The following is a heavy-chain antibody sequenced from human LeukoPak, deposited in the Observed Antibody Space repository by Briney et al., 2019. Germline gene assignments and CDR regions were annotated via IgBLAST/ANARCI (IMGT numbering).Heavy chain of an antibody. D-gene: IGHD6-13*01. CDR1: GFTFSNYW. CDR3: ARGLAAAGTFDY. J-gene: IGHJ4*02. CDR2: IKQDGSEK. V-gene: IGHV3-7*04. Sequence: PGGSLRLSCAASGFTFSNYWMNWVRQAPGKGLEWVANIKQDGSEKYYVDSVKGRFTISRDNAQNSLFLQMKSLRAEDTAVYYCARGLAAAGTFDYWGQGTLVTVSS.